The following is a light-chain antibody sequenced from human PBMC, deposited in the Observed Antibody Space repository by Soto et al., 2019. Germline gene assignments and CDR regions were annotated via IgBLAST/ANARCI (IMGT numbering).Light chain of an antibody. V-gene: IGKV1-5*03. Sequence: DIQMTESPSTLSASVGDRVTITCRASQSISSWLAWYQQKPGKAPNLLIYKASTLGSGVPSRFSGSGSGTEFTLTISSVQPDDFATYYCQQYKSYPLTFGGGTKVDI. CDR1: QSISSW. CDR2: KAS. J-gene: IGKJ4*01. CDR3: QQYKSYPLT.